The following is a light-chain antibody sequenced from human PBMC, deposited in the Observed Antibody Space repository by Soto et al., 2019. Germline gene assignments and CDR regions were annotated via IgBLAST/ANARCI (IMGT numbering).Light chain of an antibody. CDR3: QQSYSTPRT. J-gene: IGKJ1*01. CDR2: AAS. V-gene: IGKV1-39*01. Sequence: DIQMTQSPSSLSASVGDRVTITCRASQSISSYLNWYKQKPGKAPKLLIYAASSLQSGVPSRFSGSGSGTDFTLTISSLQPEDSATYYCQQSYSTPRTFGQGNKVDIK. CDR1: QSISSY.